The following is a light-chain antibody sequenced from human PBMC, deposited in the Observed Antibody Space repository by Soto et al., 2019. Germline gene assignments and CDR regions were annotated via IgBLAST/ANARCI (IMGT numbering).Light chain of an antibody. CDR3: QQYYDTPYT. CDR2: WAS. Sequence: DIVLTQSPDSLAVSLGERAAINCKSSQTVVYSTSSQSYLAWYQQKPGQPPKLLIYWASTRESGVPDRFIGSGSGTDFTLTISNLQAEDVAVYYCQQYYDTPYTFGQGTKLVMK. J-gene: IGKJ2*01. V-gene: IGKV4-1*01. CDR1: QTVVYSTSSQSY.